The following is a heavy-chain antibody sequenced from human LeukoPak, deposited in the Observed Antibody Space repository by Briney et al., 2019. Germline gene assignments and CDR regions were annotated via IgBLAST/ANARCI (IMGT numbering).Heavy chain of an antibody. CDR1: GGSISNYY. CDR3: ARDPRGGTSRDNWFDP. CDR2: IYYTGST. J-gene: IGHJ5*02. V-gene: IGHV4-59*01. Sequence: SETLSLTCTVSGGSISNYYWSWIRQPPGKGLEWIGYIYYTGSTNYNPSLKSRVTISADTSKNQFSLKVSSVTAADTAVYYCARDPRGGTSRDNWFDPWGQGTLVTVSS. D-gene: IGHD1-1*01.